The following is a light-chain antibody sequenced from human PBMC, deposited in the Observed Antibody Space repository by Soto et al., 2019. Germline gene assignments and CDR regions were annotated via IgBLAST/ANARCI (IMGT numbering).Light chain of an antibody. V-gene: IGKV1-39*01. CDR2: AAS. J-gene: IGKJ5*01. CDR3: QQSYSPPPIT. Sequence: DIQMTQSPSSVSAFVGDRVTITCRASKTISNYLNWYQKKPGKAPQLLIYAASTLQRGVPSRFSGSGSGTDFTLTIGSLQPEDSATYYCQQSYSPPPITFGQGTRLEIK. CDR1: KTISNY.